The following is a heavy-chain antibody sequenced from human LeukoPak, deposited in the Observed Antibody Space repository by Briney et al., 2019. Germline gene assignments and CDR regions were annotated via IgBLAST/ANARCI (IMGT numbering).Heavy chain of an antibody. CDR1: GFTFSNFW. V-gene: IGHV3-74*01. J-gene: IGHJ3*02. CDR3: ARGLTVFGVVNDAFDI. CDR2: IDSNGSSR. D-gene: IGHD3-3*01. Sequence: GGSLRLSCVLSGFTFSNFWMNCVPQAPGKGLVWVSRIDSNGSSRSYTDAVKGRFTISRDNAKNTLYLQMNSLRGEDTAVYYCARGLTVFGVVNDAFDIWGQGTMVTVSS.